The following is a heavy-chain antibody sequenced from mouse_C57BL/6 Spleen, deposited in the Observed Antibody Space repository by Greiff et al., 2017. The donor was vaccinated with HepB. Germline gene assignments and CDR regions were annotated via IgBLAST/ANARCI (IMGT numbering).Heavy chain of an antibody. V-gene: IGHV1-47*01. J-gene: IGHJ4*01. CDR3: ARGIYYDYDGRGYAMDY. D-gene: IGHD2-4*01. CDR2: FHPYNDDT. Sequence: QVQLQQSGAELVKPGASVKMSCKASGYTFTTYPIEWMKQNHGKSLEWIGNFHPYNDDTKYNEKFKGKATLTVEQSSSTVYLEHSRLTSDDSAVYYCARGIYYDYDGRGYAMDYWGQGTSVTVSS. CDR1: GYTFTTYP.